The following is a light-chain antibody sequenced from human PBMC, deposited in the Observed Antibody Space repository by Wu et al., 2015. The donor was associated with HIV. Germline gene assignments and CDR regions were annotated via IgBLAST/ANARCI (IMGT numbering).Light chain of an antibody. CDR3: QHYGSSPGYS. Sequence: EIVLTQSPATLSLSPGERATLSCRASQSVSSYLAWYQQKPGLAPRLLIYGASSRATGIPDRFSGSGSGTDFTLTISRLEPEDFAVYYCQHYGSSPGYSFGRGTKLQIK. CDR2: GAS. J-gene: IGKJ2*03. CDR1: QSVSSY. V-gene: IGKV3-20*01.